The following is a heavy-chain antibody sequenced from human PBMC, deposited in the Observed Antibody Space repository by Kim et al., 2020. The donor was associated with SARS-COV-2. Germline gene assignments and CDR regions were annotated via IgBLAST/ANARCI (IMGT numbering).Heavy chain of an antibody. CDR3: AKTRAYYDILTSGFDY. Sequence: GGSLRLSCAASGFTFSSYAMSWVRQAPGKGLEWVSAISGSGGSTYYADSVKGRFTISRDNSKNTLYLQMNSLRAEDTAVYYCAKTRAYYDILTSGFDYWGQGTLVTVSS. CDR2: ISGSGGST. J-gene: IGHJ4*02. V-gene: IGHV3-23*01. CDR1: GFTFSSYA. D-gene: IGHD3-9*01.